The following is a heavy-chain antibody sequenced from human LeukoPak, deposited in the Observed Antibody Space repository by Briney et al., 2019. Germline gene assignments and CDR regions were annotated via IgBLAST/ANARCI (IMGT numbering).Heavy chain of an antibody. D-gene: IGHD5-12*01. J-gene: IGHJ4*02. CDR3: AKDGGYSTYDHFGF. V-gene: IGHV3-23*01. Sequence: GGSLRLSCAASAFTFSNYDMSRVRQAPGKGLEWVSAISGGGGSTYYADSVKGRFTISRDNSKNTLYLQMNSLGAEDTAKYFCAKDGGYSTYDHFGFWGQGTLVTVSS. CDR1: AFTFSNYD. CDR2: ISGGGGST.